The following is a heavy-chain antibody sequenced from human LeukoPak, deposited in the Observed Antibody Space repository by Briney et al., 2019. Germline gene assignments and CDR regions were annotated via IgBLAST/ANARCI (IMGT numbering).Heavy chain of an antibody. CDR3: ARHVSGGYDWGEFDY. V-gene: IGHV4-59*08. J-gene: IGHJ4*02. Sequence: SETLSLTCTVSGGSISSYYWSWIRQPPGKGLEWSGYIYYSGSTNYNPSLKSRVTISVDTSKNQFSLKLSSVTAADTAVYYCARHVSGGYDWGEFDYWGQGTLVTVSS. CDR2: IYYSGST. CDR1: GGSISSYY. D-gene: IGHD5-12*01.